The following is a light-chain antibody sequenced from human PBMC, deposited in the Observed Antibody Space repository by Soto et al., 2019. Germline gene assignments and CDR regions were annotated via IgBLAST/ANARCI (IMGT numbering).Light chain of an antibody. CDR1: QSIGIY. V-gene: IGKV1-39*01. CDR3: QQSYTTPFT. J-gene: IGKJ3*01. Sequence: DIQMTQSPSSLSASVGDRVTITCRASQSIGIYLNWYQQEPGKAPKLLIYAASTLQSGVPLRFSGSGPGTDFTLSIGSLQPEDFATYFCQQSYTTPFTFGPGTKVDIK. CDR2: AAS.